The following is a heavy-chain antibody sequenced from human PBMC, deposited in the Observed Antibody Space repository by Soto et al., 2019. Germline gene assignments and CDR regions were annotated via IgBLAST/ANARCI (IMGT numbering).Heavy chain of an antibody. CDR1: GGSVTSGTYY. CDR3: AREITPEVIGAFDY. V-gene: IGHV4-61*01. CDR2: IFYSGST. J-gene: IGHJ4*02. D-gene: IGHD2-21*01. Sequence: QVQLQESGPGLVKPSETLSLTCTVSGGSVTSGTYYWSWIRQPPGKGLEWIGYIFYSGSTNYNPSLKSRVTISVDTYNNKLSLKLSSVTAADTAVYYCAREITPEVIGAFDYWGQGTLLTVSS.